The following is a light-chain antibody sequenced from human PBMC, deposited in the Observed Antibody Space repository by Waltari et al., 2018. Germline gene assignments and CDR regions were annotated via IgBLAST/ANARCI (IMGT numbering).Light chain of an antibody. Sequence: EIVLTQSPATLSLSPGERATLSCRASQSVSSYLAWYQQKPGQAPRLLIYDASNRATGIPARFSGSGPGTDFTLTISSLEPEDFAVYYCQQRSNWPPTFGGGTKVEIK. CDR3: QQRSNWPPT. J-gene: IGKJ4*01. CDR2: DAS. V-gene: IGKV3D-11*02. CDR1: QSVSSY.